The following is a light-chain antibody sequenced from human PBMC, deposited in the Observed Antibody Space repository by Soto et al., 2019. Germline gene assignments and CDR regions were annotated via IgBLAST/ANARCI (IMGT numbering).Light chain of an antibody. J-gene: IGLJ2*01. V-gene: IGLV1-47*01. CDR3: AAWDDSLSVV. CDR1: SSNIGSNY. Sequence: QSVLTQPPSASGTPGQRVTISCSGSSSNIGSNYVYWYQQLPGTAPKLLIYRNNQRPSGVPDRFSGSKSGTSASLAISGLRSEDEADYYCAAWDDSLSVVFGGGTQFTVL. CDR2: RNN.